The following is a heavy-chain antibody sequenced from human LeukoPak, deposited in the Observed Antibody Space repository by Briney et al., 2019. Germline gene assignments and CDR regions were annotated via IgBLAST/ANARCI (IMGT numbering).Heavy chain of an antibody. V-gene: IGHV1-2*02. D-gene: IGHD2-15*01. CDR1: GYTFTYRY. CDR2: INPNSGGT. Sequence: ASVKVSCKASGYTFTYRYLHWVRQAPGQALEWMGWINPNSGGTNYAQKVQGRVTMTRDTSISTAYMELSRLRSDDTAVYYCARAGYCSGGSCYLVDPWGQGTLVTVSS. J-gene: IGHJ5*02. CDR3: ARAGYCSGGSCYLVDP.